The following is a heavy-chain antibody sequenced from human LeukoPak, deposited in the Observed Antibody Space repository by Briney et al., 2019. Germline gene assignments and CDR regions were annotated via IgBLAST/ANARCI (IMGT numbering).Heavy chain of an antibody. D-gene: IGHD3-9*01. V-gene: IGHV3-11*01. Sequence: GGSLRLSCAASGFTFSDYYMSWIRQAPGKGLEWVSYISSSGSTIYYADSVKGRFTISRDNAKNSLYLQMNSLRAEDTAVYYCARADILTGYWWFDPWGQGTLVTVSS. J-gene: IGHJ5*02. CDR1: GFTFSDYY. CDR2: ISSSGSTI. CDR3: ARADILTGYWWFDP.